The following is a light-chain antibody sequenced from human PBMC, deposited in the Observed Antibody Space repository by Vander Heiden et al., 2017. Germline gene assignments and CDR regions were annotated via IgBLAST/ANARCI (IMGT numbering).Light chain of an antibody. J-gene: IGLJ3*02. CDR1: NSNLGINA. V-gene: IGLV1-44*01. CDR2: ADD. Sequence: QYVLTQPLPASRPHGQSVSISCAGRNSNLGINAVNWYQHVPGTAPKLLIHADDKRPSGVPDRFSASKSGTSASLAISGLQAEDEADYYCAAWDDDLDGPVFGGGTKLTVL. CDR3: AAWDDDLDGPV.